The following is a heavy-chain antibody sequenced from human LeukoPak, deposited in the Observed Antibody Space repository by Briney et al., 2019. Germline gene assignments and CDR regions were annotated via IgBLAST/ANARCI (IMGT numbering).Heavy chain of an antibody. Sequence: SETLSLTCTVSGVSIGTSTHYWAWIRQPPGKGLEWIGDINHSGSTNYNPSLESRVTISVDTSKNQFSLKLSSVTAADTAVYYCARGREDCSGGSCYSPFDYWGQGTLVTVSS. CDR1: GVSIGTSTHY. D-gene: IGHD2-15*01. J-gene: IGHJ4*02. CDR3: ARGREDCSGGSCYSPFDY. CDR2: INHSGST. V-gene: IGHV4-39*07.